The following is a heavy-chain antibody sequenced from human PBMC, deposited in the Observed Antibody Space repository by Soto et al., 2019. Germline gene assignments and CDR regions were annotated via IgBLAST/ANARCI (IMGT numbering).Heavy chain of an antibody. J-gene: IGHJ6*02. CDR3: ARGYSSSWYARPSYYYYGMDV. D-gene: IGHD6-13*01. Sequence: SVKVSCKASGGTFSSYAISWVRQAPGQGLEWMGGIIPIFGTANYAQKYQGRVTITADESTSTAYMELSSLRSEDTAVYYCARGYSSSWYARPSYYYYGMDVWGQGTTVTVSS. CDR1: GGTFSSYA. CDR2: IIPIFGTA. V-gene: IGHV1-69*13.